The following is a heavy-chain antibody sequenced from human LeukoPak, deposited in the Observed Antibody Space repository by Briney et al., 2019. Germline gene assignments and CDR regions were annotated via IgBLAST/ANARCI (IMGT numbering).Heavy chain of an antibody. D-gene: IGHD4-17*01. CDR2: ISYDGSNK. CDR1: GFTFSSYA. V-gene: IGHV3-30-3*02. J-gene: IGHJ4*02. Sequence: GGSLRLSCAASGFTFSSYAMHWVRQAPGKGLEWVAVISYDGSNKYYADSVKGRFTISRDNSKNTLYLQMNSLRAEDTAVYYCAKRHPSVTTFDYWGQGTLVTVSS. CDR3: AKRHPSVTTFDY.